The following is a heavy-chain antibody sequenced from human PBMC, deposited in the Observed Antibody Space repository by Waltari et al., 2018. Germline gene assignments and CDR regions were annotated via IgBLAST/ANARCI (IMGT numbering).Heavy chain of an antibody. D-gene: IGHD3-3*01. CDR2: TNRGGRP. V-gene: IGHV4-34*01. Sequence: QVQLQQWGAGLLKPSETLSLTCAVDGGSFSGYYWSWILQPPGTGRGGIGETNRGGRPKYNPALKSRVTISVDTSKNQFSLKLSSVTAADTAVYYCARLSPLGFLEWLLYFYYFDYWGQGTLVTVSS. CDR3: ARLSPLGFLEWLLYFYYFDY. CDR1: GGSFSGYY. J-gene: IGHJ4*02.